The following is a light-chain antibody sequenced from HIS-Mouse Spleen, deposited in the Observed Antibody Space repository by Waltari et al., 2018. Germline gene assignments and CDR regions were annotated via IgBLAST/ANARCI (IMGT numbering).Light chain of an antibody. Sequence: QSALTQPPSASGSPGQSVTIPCTGTSSDVGGYNYGSWYQQHPGKAPKLMIYEVSKRPSGVPDRFSGSKSGNTASLTVSGLQAEDEADYYCSSYAGSNNLVVFGGGTKLTVL. J-gene: IGLJ2*01. V-gene: IGLV2-8*01. CDR2: EVS. CDR1: SSDVGGYNY. CDR3: SSYAGSNNLVV.